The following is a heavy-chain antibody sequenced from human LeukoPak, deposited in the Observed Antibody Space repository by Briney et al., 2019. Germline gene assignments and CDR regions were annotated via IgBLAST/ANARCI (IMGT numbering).Heavy chain of an antibody. D-gene: IGHD3-3*01. CDR2: IIPIFGTA. V-gene: IGHV1-69*13. CDR1: GGTFSSYA. Sequence: GASVKASCKASGGTFSSYAISWVRQAPGQGLEWMGGIIPIFGTANYAQKFQGRVTITADESTSTAYMELSSLRSEDTAVYYCARLYYDFWSGYYHTQYFDYWGQGTLVTVSS. CDR3: ARLYYDFWSGYYHTQYFDY. J-gene: IGHJ4*02.